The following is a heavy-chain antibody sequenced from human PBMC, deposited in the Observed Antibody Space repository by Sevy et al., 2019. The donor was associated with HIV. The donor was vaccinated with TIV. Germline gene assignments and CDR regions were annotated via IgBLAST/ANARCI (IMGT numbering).Heavy chain of an antibody. CDR3: ARDRGLIRGVIPRSLDY. Sequence: GGSLRLSCAASGFTFSSYAMSWVRQAPGKGLEWVAVIWYDGSNKYYADSVKGRFTISRDNSKNTLYLQMNSLRAEDTAVYYCARDRGLIRGVIPRSLDYWGQGTLVTVSS. CDR2: IWYDGSNK. V-gene: IGHV3-33*08. D-gene: IGHD3-10*01. CDR1: GFTFSSYA. J-gene: IGHJ4*02.